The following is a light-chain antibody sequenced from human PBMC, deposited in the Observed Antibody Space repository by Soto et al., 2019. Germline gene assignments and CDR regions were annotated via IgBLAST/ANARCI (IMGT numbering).Light chain of an antibody. CDR1: GSDVGGYNY. CDR2: DVS. Sequence: QSVLTQPASVSGSPGQSITISCTGTGSDVGGYNYVSWYQQHPGKAPKLMIYDVSNRPSGVSNRFSGSKSGSTASLTISGLQAEDEADYYCSSYTSSSTYVFGTGTKVTVL. V-gene: IGLV2-14*01. CDR3: SSYTSSSTYV. J-gene: IGLJ1*01.